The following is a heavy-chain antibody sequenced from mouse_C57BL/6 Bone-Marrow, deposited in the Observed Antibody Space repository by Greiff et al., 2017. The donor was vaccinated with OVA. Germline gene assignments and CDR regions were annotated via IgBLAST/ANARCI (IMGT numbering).Heavy chain of an antibody. CDR3: ARGGWLPLPYYFDY. CDR1: GYTFTNYW. CDR2: IYPGGGYT. V-gene: IGHV1-63*01. Sequence: VQLQQSGAELVRPGTSVKMSCKASGYTFTNYWIGWAKQRPGHGLEWIGDIYPGGGYTNYNEKFKGKATLTADKSSSTAYMQFSSLTSEDSAIYYGARGGWLPLPYYFDYWGQGTTLTVSS. D-gene: IGHD2-3*01. J-gene: IGHJ2*01.